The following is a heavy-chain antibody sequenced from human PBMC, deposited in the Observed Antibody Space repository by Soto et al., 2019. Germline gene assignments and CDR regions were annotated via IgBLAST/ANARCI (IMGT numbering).Heavy chain of an antibody. CDR3: ARRYRITIFGVVTNYYYYYMDV. D-gene: IGHD3-3*01. J-gene: IGHJ6*03. Sequence: LETLSLTCAVYGGSFSGYYWSWIRQPPGKGLEWIGEINHSGSTNYNPSLKSRVTISVDTSKNQFSLKLSSVTAADTAVYYCARRYRITIFGVVTNYYYYYMDVWGKGTTVTVSS. CDR2: INHSGST. V-gene: IGHV4-34*01. CDR1: GGSFSGYY.